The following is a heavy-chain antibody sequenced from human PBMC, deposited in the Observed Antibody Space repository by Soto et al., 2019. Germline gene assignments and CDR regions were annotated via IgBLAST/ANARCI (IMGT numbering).Heavy chain of an antibody. CDR2: INSDGSRT. D-gene: IGHD6-25*01. CDR3: GRGGRIVAAASVD. Sequence: EVQLVESGGGLVQPGGSLILSCAVSGLTFSNYWMNWVRQAPGKGLVWVSRINSDGSRTDYADSVKGRFTISRDNARNTLYLKMHSLRAEDTALYYCGRGGRIVAAASVDWGQGSLVTVSS. CDR1: GLTFSNYW. V-gene: IGHV3-74*01. J-gene: IGHJ4*02.